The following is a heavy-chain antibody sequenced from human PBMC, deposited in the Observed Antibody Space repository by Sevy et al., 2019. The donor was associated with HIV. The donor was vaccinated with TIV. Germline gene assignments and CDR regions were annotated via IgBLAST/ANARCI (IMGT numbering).Heavy chain of an antibody. Sequence: GGSLRLSCAASGFTFSSYGMHWVRQAPGKGLEWVAVISYDGSNKYYADSVKGRFTISRDNSKNTLYLQMNSLRAEDTALYYCANGHAPTEHYYYYGMDVWGQGTTVTVSS. CDR2: ISYDGSNK. J-gene: IGHJ6*02. D-gene: IGHD2-2*01. CDR3: ANGHAPTEHYYYYGMDV. V-gene: IGHV3-30*18. CDR1: GFTFSSYG.